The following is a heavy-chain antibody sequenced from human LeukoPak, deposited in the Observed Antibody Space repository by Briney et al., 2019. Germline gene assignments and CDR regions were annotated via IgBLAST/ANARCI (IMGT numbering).Heavy chain of an antibody. CDR3: ARDGGTTVISEYFDY. CDR2: IIPIFGIA. V-gene: IGHV1-69*04. CDR1: GGTFSSYA. Sequence: SVKVSCKASGGTFSSYAISWVRQAPGQGLEWMGRIIPIFGIANYAQKFQGRVTITADKSTSTAYMELSSLRSEDTAVYYCARDGGTTVISEYFDYWGQGTLVTVSP. J-gene: IGHJ4*02. D-gene: IGHD4-17*01.